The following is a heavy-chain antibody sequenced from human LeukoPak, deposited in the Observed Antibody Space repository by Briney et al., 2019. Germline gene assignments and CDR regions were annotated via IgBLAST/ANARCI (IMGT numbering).Heavy chain of an antibody. CDR3: ARGGRPRGRGSYHGDYYYYYMDV. Sequence: SETLSLTRTVSGGSISSGGYYWSWIRQPPGKGLEWIGYIYHSGSTYYNPSLKSRVTISVDRSKNQFSLKLSSVTAADTAVYYCARGGRPRGRGSYHGDYYYYYMDVWGKGTTVTVSS. CDR2: IYHSGST. CDR1: GGSISSGGYY. J-gene: IGHJ6*03. D-gene: IGHD1-26*01. V-gene: IGHV4-30-2*01.